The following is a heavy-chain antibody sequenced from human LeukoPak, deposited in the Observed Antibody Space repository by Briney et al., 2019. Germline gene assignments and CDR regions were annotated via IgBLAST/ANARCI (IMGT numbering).Heavy chain of an antibody. D-gene: IGHD2-2*03. V-gene: IGHV4-4*07. CDR1: GASISSSY. CDR3: AKLGGGYCSGTSCYGYYYYYMDA. Sequence: SETLSLTCTVSGASISSSYWSWIRQPAGKGLEGIGRLYTTGSTDYHPSLRSRVTMSVDTSKNQFSLKLNSVTAADTAVYYCAKLGGGYCSGTSCYGYYYYYMDAWGKGTTVTVSS. J-gene: IGHJ6*03. CDR2: LYTTGST.